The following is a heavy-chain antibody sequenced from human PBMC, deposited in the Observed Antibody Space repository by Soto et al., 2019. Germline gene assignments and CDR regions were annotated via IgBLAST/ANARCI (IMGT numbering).Heavy chain of an antibody. CDR2: IFYLGSS. J-gene: IGHJ5*02. V-gene: IGHV4-39*01. Sequence: PSETLSLTCTVSGDSIISSGFYWGWVRQPPGKGLEWIGSIFYLGSSYYNPSLKSRVTMSVDTSKNQFSLRLRSVTAADTALYFCARHSLALRKNNWFDPWGQGIIVTVSS. CDR3: ARHSLALRKNNWFDP. CDR1: GDSIISSGFY. D-gene: IGHD3-3*02.